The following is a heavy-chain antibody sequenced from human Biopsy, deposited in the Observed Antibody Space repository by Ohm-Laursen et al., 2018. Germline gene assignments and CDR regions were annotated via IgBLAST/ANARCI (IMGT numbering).Heavy chain of an antibody. CDR3: ARPTNARAGGAPFDI. D-gene: IGHD1-1*01. J-gene: IGHJ3*02. V-gene: IGHV3-64*01. CDR1: GFTFRNYA. CDR2: ISSNGGGR. Sequence: SLRLSCAASGFTFRNYALHWVRQAPGKGLEHVSTISSNGGGRFYANSVKGRFTTSRDNSKNTLYLQMNSLRAEDTAMYYCARPTNARAGGAPFDIWGQGTMVTVSS.